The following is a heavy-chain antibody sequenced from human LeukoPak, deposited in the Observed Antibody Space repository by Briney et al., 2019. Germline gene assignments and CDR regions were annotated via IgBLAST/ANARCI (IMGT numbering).Heavy chain of an antibody. D-gene: IGHD3-22*01. CDR3: AKVAEIHYYDSSGYSYYFDY. V-gene: IGHV3-9*01. Sequence: GGSLRLSCAASGFTFDDYAMHWVRQAPGKGLEWVSGISWNSGSIGYADSVKGRFTISRDNAKNSLYLQMSSLRAEDTALYYCAKVAEIHYYDSSGYSYYFDYWGQGTLVTVSS. CDR1: GFTFDDYA. CDR2: ISWNSGSI. J-gene: IGHJ4*02.